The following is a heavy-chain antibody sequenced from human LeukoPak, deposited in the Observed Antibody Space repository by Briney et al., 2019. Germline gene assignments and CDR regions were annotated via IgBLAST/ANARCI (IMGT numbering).Heavy chain of an antibody. J-gene: IGHJ4*02. CDR2: IYSGGSA. V-gene: IGHV3-53*01. CDR3: ARDDVAVAGTDY. Sequence: GGSLRLSCAASGFTVSSNYMSWVRQAPGKGLEWVSVIYSGGSAYYADSVKGRFTISRDNSKNTLYLQMNSLRAEDTAVYYCARDDVAVAGTDYWGQGTLVTVSS. CDR1: GFTVSSNY. D-gene: IGHD6-19*01.